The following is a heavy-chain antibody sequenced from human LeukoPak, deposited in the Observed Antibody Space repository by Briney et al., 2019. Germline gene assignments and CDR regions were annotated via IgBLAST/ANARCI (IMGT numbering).Heavy chain of an antibody. CDR2: IRNKANSYST. CDR3: ATLGGWVGSTTEADY. Sequence: GSLGLSCAGSGFTFSVKHMDWVRQAPGEGLEWVSRIRNKANSYSTEYAASVKGRFTISRDDSKNSLYLQMNSLTTEDTAVYYCATLGGWVGSTTEADYWGQGTLVTVSS. V-gene: IGHV3-72*01. CDR1: GFTFSVKH. J-gene: IGHJ4*02. D-gene: IGHD2-2*01.